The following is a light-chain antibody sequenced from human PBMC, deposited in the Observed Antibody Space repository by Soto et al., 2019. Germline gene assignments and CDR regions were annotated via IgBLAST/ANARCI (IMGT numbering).Light chain of an antibody. CDR1: QTISDY. J-gene: IGKJ5*01. CDR3: QQTFSAPSIT. Sequence: DIQLTQSPSSLSASVVDRFTITVLAGQTISDYLNWYQQKPGTAPKLLIYAASTLQSGVPSRFSGSRSGTDFTLTISSLHPENVATYYCQQTFSAPSITFGQGTRLEIK. V-gene: IGKV1-39*01. CDR2: AAS.